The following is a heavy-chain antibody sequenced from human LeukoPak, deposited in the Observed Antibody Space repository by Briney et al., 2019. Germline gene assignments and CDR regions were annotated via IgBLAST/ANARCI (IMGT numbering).Heavy chain of an antibody. CDR3: ARYQRRVAWFDP. D-gene: IGHD2-2*01. CDR1: GGSISSYY. J-gene: IGHJ5*02. V-gene: IGHV4-59*01. CDR2: IYYSGST. Sequence: SETLSLTCTVSGGSISSYYWSWIRQPPGKGLEWIGYIYYSGSTNYNPSLKSRVTISVDTSKNQFSLKLSSATAADTAVYYCARYQRRVAWFDPWGQGTLVTVSS.